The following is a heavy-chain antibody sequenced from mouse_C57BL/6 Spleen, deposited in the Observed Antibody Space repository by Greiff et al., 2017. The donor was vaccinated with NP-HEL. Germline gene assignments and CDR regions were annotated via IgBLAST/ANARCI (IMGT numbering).Heavy chain of an antibody. Sequence: VQLQQPGAELVKPGASVKLSCKASGYTFTSYWMQWVKQRPGQGLEWIGEIDPSASYTNYNQKFKGKATLTVDTSSSTAYMQLSSLTSEDSAVYYCAREGYGRADYWGQGTTLTVSS. CDR3: AREGYGRADY. V-gene: IGHV1-50*01. J-gene: IGHJ2*01. CDR1: GYTFTSYW. D-gene: IGHD1-1*01. CDR2: IDPSASYT.